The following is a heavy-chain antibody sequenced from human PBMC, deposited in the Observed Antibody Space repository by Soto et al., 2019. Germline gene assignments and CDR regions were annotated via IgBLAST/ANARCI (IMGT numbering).Heavy chain of an antibody. J-gene: IGHJ4*02. D-gene: IGHD6-13*01. V-gene: IGHV6-1*01. CDR3: ARDQRGRDIAASGTVDY. CDR1: GDSVSSNSAA. CDR2: TYYRSKWYN. Sequence: QVQLQQSGPGLVKPSQTLSLTCAISGDSVSSNSAAWNWIRQSPSRGLEWLGRTYYRSKWYNDYAVSVKSRITINTDTSKNQCSLQLNSVTPEDTAVYYCARDQRGRDIAASGTVDYWGQGTLVTDSS.